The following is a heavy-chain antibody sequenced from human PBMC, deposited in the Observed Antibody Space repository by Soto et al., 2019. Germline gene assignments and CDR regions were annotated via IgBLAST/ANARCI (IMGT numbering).Heavy chain of an antibody. V-gene: IGHV1-18*04. D-gene: IGHD3-3*01. CDR3: ARGVWTYYDFWSGYPGSAYFDS. Sequence: ASVKVSCKASGYTFTSYGISWVRQAPGQGLEWMGWISAYNGNTNYAQKLQGRVTMTTDTSTSTAYMELRSLRSDDTAVYYCARGVWTYYDFWSGYPGSAYFDSWGQRTLVTVSS. CDR1: GYTFTSYG. CDR2: ISAYNGNT. J-gene: IGHJ4*02.